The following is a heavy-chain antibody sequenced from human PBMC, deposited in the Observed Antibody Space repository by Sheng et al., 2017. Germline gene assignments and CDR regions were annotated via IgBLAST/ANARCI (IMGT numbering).Heavy chain of an antibody. V-gene: IGHV4-61*02. CDR1: GGSISSGSYY. CDR2: IYTSGST. J-gene: IGHJ6*02. Sequence: QVQLQESGPGLVKPSQTLSLTCTVSGGSISSGSYYWSWIRQPAGKGLEWIGRIYTSGSTNYNPSLKSRVTISVDTSKNQFSLKLSSVTAADTAVYYCASAGGRSYYGMDVWGQGTTVTVSS. CDR3: ASAGGRSYYGMDV. D-gene: IGHD6-19*01.